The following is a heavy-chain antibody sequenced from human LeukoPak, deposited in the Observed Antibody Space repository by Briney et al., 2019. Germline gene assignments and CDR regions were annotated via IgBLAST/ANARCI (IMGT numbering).Heavy chain of an antibody. V-gene: IGHV3-53*05. J-gene: IGHJ4*02. D-gene: IGHD6-25*01. CDR3: AKDSTRSSAGADY. CDR1: GFTVSSNY. CDR2: IYSGGST. Sequence: PPGGSLRLSCAASGFTVSSNYMSWVRQAPGKGLEWVSVIYSGGSTYYADSVKGRFTISRDNSKNTLYLQMNSLRAEDTAVYYCAKDSTRSSAGADYWGQGTLVTVSS.